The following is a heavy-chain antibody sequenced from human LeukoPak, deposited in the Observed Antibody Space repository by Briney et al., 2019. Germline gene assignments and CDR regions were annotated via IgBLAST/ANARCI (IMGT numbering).Heavy chain of an antibody. J-gene: IGHJ4*02. CDR2: ISYDGGNK. V-gene: IGHV3-30-3*01. CDR3: AREGVGGYSSTGVFDY. D-gene: IGHD6-13*01. CDR1: GFTFSSYA. Sequence: GGSLRLSCAASGFTFSSYAMHWVRQAPGKGLEWVAVISYDGGNKYYADSVKGRFTISRDNSKNTLYLQMNSLRAEDTAVYYCAREGVGGYSSTGVFDYWGQGTLVTVSS.